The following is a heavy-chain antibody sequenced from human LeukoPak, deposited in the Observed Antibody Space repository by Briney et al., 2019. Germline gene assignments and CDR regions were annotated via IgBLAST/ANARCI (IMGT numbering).Heavy chain of an antibody. CDR3: ARSGHCSGGSCYSH. Sequence: SETLSLTCTVSGGSISSYYWSWIRQPPGKGLEWIGYIYYSGSTNYNPSLKSRVTISVDTSKIQFSLKLSSVTAADTAIYYCARSGHCSGGSCYSHWGQGTMVTVSS. CDR1: GGSISSYY. CDR2: IYYSGST. D-gene: IGHD2-15*01. J-gene: IGHJ3*01. V-gene: IGHV4-59*01.